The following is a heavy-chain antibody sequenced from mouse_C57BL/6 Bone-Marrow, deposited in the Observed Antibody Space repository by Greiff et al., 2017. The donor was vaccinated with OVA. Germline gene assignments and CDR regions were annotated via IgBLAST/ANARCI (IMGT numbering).Heavy chain of an antibody. D-gene: IGHD2-3*01. CDR2: IWSGGST. Sequence: VKLMESGPGLVQPSQSLSITCTVSGFSLTSYGVHWVRQSPGKGLEWLGVIWSGGSTDYNAAFISRLSISKDNSKSQVFFKMNSLQADDTAIYYCARNLGVYDTDFDVWGTGTTVTVSS. V-gene: IGHV2-2*01. J-gene: IGHJ1*03. CDR1: GFSLTSYG. CDR3: ARNLGVYDTDFDV.